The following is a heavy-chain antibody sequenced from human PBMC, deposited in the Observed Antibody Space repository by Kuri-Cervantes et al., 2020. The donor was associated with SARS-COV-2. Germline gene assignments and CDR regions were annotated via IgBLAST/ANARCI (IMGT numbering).Heavy chain of an antibody. V-gene: IGHV3-23*01. CDR3: AKAPGPNWFDP. CDR1: GFTFNTYN. CDR2: ISGSGGST. D-gene: IGHD3-10*01. Sequence: GESLKISCTASGFTFNTYNMKWVRQAPGKGLEWVSAISGSGGSTYYADSVKGRFTISRDNSKNTLYLQMNSLRAEDTAVYYCAKAPGPNWFDPWGQGTLVTVSS. J-gene: IGHJ5*02.